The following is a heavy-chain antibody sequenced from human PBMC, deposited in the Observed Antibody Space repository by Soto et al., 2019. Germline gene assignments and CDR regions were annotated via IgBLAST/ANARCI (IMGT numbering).Heavy chain of an antibody. CDR2: INHSGSA. D-gene: IGHD1-26*01. CDR1: GGTISSSSYI. V-gene: IGHV4-39*07. Sequence: PSEALSLTSTVSGGTISSSSYIWTWLQQTPGKGLQWIGQINHSGSAYYNPSLKSRVTMSVHTSHSQFSLELSSVTAADTAVYYCARGLITGSHYSGGRYYFGSSGQGTQVTVS. J-gene: IGHJ4*02. CDR3: ARGLITGSHYSGGRYYFGS.